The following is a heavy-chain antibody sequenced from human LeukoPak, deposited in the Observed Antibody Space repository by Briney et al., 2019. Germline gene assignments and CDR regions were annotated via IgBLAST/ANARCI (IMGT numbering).Heavy chain of an antibody. V-gene: IGHV4-59*01. CDR3: ARIDYDFWSGSPDAFDI. CDR2: IYYSGST. D-gene: IGHD3-3*01. Sequence: PSETLSLTCTVSGGSISSYCWSWIRQPPGKGLEWIGYIYYSGSTNYNPSLKSRVTISVDTSKNQFSLKLSSVTAADTAVYYCARIDYDFWSGSPDAFDIWGQGTMVTVSS. J-gene: IGHJ3*02. CDR1: GGSISSYC.